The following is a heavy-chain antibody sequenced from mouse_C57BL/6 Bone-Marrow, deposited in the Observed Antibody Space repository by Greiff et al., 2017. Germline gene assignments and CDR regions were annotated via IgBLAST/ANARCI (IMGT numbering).Heavy chain of an antibody. V-gene: IGHV1-82*01. J-gene: IGHJ2*01. CDR2: IYPGDGDT. CDR1: GYAFSSSW. Sequence: LQQSGPELVKPGASVKISCKASGYAFSSSWMNWVKQRPGKGLEWIGRIYPGDGDTNYNGKFKGKATLTADKSSSTAYMQLSSLTSEDSAVYFCARLMVTDPDYWGQGATLTVSS. CDR3: ARLMVTDPDY. D-gene: IGHD2-3*01.